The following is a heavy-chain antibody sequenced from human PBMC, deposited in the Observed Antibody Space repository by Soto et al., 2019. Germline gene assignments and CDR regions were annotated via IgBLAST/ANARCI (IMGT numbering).Heavy chain of an antibody. CDR2: IYYSGDT. D-gene: IGHD2-21*02. CDR3: AREGALLFGGNSDYYSTMDV. J-gene: IGHJ6*02. Sequence: QVQLRESGPGLVKPSQTLSLTCTVSGGSIISGDYYWSWIRQPPGKGLEWIGYIYYSGDTSYNPSLKSRVTISIDTSKNQFSLKLSSVTAADTAFYCCAREGALLFGGNSDYYSTMDVWGQGTTVTVSS. V-gene: IGHV4-30-4*08. CDR1: GGSIISGDYY.